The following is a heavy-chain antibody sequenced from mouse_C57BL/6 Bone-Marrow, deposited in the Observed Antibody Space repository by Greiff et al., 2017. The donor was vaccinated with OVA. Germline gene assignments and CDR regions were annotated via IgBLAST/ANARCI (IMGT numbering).Heavy chain of an antibody. V-gene: IGHV1-81*01. CDR2: IYPRSGNT. J-gene: IGHJ2*01. CDR1: GYTFTSYC. D-gene: IGHD1-1*01. CDR3: ARKGFYYYGSSDY. Sequence: QVQLQQSGPELARPGASVQLSCKASGYTFTSYCIRWVQQRTGQGLEWIGEIYPRSGNTYYNEKFKGKATLTADKSSSTAYMELRSLTSEDSAVYSCARKGFYYYGSSDYWGQGTTLTVSS.